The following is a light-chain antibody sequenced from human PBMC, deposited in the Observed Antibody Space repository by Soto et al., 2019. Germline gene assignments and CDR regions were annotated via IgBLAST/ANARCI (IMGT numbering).Light chain of an antibody. CDR1: SSDIGAHTY. CDR2: NVS. J-gene: IGLJ2*01. V-gene: IGLV2-14*01. CDR3: SSYAGGFVV. Sequence: QSALTQPASVSGSPGQSITISCTGTSSDIGAHTYVSWFQQHPGKVPKVIIYNVSTRPSGISDRFSGSKSGITASLTISGLQAEDEADYYCSSYAGGFVVFGGGTKLTVL.